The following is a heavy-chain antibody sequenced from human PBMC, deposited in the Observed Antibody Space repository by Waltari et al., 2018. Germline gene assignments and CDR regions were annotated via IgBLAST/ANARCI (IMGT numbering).Heavy chain of an antibody. CDR1: GGSISSGGYY. Sequence: QVQLQESGPGLVKPSQTLSLTCTVSGGSISSGGYYWSWIRQHPGKGLEWIGYIYYSGSTYYNPSLKSRVTISVDTSKNQFSLKLSSVTAADTAVYYCARERRREIVGVGIRRGRPYFDYWGQGTLVTVSS. V-gene: IGHV4-31*03. D-gene: IGHD1-26*01. CDR2: IYYSGST. CDR3: ARERRREIVGVGIRRGRPYFDY. J-gene: IGHJ4*02.